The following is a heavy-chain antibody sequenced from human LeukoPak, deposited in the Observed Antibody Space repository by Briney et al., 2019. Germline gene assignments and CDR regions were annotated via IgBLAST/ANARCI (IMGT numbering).Heavy chain of an antibody. Sequence: QAGGSLRLSCAASGFTFSSYSMNWVRQAPGRGLEWVSYISSSSTTIYFADSVKGRFTISRDNAKNSLYLQMNSLRDEDTAVYYCAREAMQLAVAGNFDYWGQGTLVTVSS. V-gene: IGHV3-48*02. J-gene: IGHJ4*02. D-gene: IGHD6-19*01. CDR1: GFTFSSYS. CDR3: AREAMQLAVAGNFDY. CDR2: ISSSSTTI.